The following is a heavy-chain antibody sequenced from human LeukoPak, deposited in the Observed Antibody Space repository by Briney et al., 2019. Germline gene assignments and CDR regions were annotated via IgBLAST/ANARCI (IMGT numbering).Heavy chain of an antibody. D-gene: IGHD2-2*01. J-gene: IGHJ3*02. Sequence: PGGSLRLSCAASGFTFSSYSMNWVRQAPGKGLEWVSSISSSSSYIYYADSVKGRFTISRDNAKNSLYLQMNSLRAEDTAVYYCAVSSTSLGSYAFDIWGQGTMVTVSS. V-gene: IGHV3-21*01. CDR3: AVSSTSLGSYAFDI. CDR2: ISSSSSYI. CDR1: GFTFSSYS.